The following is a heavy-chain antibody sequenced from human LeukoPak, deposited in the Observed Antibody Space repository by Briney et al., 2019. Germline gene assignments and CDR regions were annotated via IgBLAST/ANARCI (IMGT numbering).Heavy chain of an antibody. CDR3: ARDQAPYCGGDCYSGYYYGMDV. CDR2: IIPILGIA. Sequence: VASVKVSCKASGGTFSSYAISWARQAPGQGLEWMGRIIPILGIANYAQKFQGRVTITADKSTSTAYMELSSLRSEDTAVYYCARDQAPYCGGDCYSGYYYGMDVWGQGTRSPSP. J-gene: IGHJ6*02. D-gene: IGHD2-21*02. V-gene: IGHV1-69*04. CDR1: GGTFSSYA.